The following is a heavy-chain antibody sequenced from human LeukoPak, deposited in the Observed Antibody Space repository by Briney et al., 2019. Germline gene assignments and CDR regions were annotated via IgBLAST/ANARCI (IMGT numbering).Heavy chain of an antibody. CDR3: ARLYGGNGAFDI. Sequence: PSETLSLTCTVSGGSVSSGSYYWSWTRQPPGKGLEWIGYIYYSGSTNYNPSLKSRVTISVDTSKNQFSLKLSSVTAADTAVYYCARLYGGNGAFDIWGQGTMVTVSS. D-gene: IGHD4-23*01. CDR2: IYYSGST. V-gene: IGHV4-61*01. J-gene: IGHJ3*02. CDR1: GGSVSSGSYY.